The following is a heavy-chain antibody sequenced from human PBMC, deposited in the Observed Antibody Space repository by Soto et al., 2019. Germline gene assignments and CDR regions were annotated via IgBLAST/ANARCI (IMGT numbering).Heavy chain of an antibody. V-gene: IGHV3-23*01. CDR3: AKHLSGSKCFYY. J-gene: IGHJ4*02. CDR2: TSSSGGTT. CDR1: GFTFTNYA. Sequence: GGSLRLSCAASGFTFTNYALSWVRQAPGKGLEWVSATSSSGGTTYYADSVKGRFTISRDNSKNTLYLQMNSLGAEDTAVYYCAKHLSGSKCFYYWGQGTLVTVSS. D-gene: IGHD6-19*01.